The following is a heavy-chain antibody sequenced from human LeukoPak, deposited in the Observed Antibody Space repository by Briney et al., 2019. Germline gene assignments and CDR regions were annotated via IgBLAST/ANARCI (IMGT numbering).Heavy chain of an antibody. J-gene: IGHJ4*02. D-gene: IGHD3-10*01. CDR1: GLTFSNAW. CDR2: IKSKTDGGTI. Sequence: GGSLRLSCAASGLTFSNAWMSWVRQAPGKGLEWVGRIKSKTDGGTIDYAAPVKGRFIISRDDSKNTLYLQMNSLKTEDTAVYYCTTIDLWTEGDHWGQGTLVTVSS. V-gene: IGHV3-15*01. CDR3: TTIDLWTEGDH.